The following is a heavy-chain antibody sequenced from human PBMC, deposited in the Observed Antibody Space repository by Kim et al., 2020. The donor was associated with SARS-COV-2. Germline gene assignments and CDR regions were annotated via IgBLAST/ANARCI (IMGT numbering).Heavy chain of an antibody. D-gene: IGHD1-26*01. CDR3: ARRPQYSGSYSSFLAFDI. V-gene: IGHV4-59*13. Sequence: SETLSLTCTVSGGSISSYYWSWIRQPPGKGLEWIGYIYYSGSTNYNPSLKSRVTISVDTSKNQFSLKLSSVTAADTAVYYCARRPQYSGSYSSFLAFDIWGQGTMVTVSS. CDR1: GGSISSYY. CDR2: IYYSGST. J-gene: IGHJ3*02.